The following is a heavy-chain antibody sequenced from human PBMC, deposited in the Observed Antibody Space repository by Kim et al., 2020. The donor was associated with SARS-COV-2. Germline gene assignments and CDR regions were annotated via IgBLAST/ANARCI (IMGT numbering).Heavy chain of an antibody. Sequence: SVKVSCKASGGTFSSYAISWVRQAPGQGLEWMGGIIPIFGTANYAQKFQGRVTITADESTSTAYMELSSLRSEDTAVYYCARDHCRGSGGSCYSDYWGQGTLVTVSS. V-gene: IGHV1-69*13. CDR2: IIPIFGTA. CDR1: GGTFSSYA. J-gene: IGHJ4*02. CDR3: ARDHCRGSGGSCYSDY. D-gene: IGHD2-15*01.